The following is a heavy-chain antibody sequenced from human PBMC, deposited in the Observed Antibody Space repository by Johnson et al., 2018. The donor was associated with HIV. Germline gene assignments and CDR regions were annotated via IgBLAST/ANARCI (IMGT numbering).Heavy chain of an antibody. CDR1: GFTFRSYA. CDR2: VSYHGSNK. D-gene: IGHD3-10*01. V-gene: IGHV3-30*14. Sequence: QVQLVESGGGVVQPGRSLRLSCAASGFTFRSYAMHWVRQTPGKGLEWVAVVSYHGSNKYYADSVKGRFTISRDNSKNTLYLQMNSLRAEDTAVYYCAKDITPYSGAFDLWGQGTMVTVSS. CDR3: AKDITPYSGAFDL. J-gene: IGHJ3*01.